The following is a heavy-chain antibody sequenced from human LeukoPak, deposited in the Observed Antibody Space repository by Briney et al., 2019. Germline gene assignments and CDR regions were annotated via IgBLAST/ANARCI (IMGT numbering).Heavy chain of an antibody. D-gene: IGHD4-17*01. Sequence: PSETLSLTCTVSGGSISSGDYYWSWIRQPPGKGLEWIGYIYYSGSTYYNPSLKSRVTISVDTSKNQFSLKLSSVTAADTAVYYCARVNYVDPYYFDYWGQGTLVTVSS. CDR1: GGSISSGDYY. CDR3: ARVNYVDPYYFDY. CDR2: IYYSGST. J-gene: IGHJ4*02. V-gene: IGHV4-30-4*01.